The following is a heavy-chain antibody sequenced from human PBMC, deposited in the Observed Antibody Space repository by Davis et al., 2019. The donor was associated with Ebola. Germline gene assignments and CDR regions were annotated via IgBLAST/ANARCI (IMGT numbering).Heavy chain of an antibody. D-gene: IGHD2/OR15-2a*01. CDR2: ISGSGDNT. V-gene: IGHV3-23*01. Sequence: GGSLRLSCGTSGFTFSSYGMNWVRQAPGKGLEWVSYISGSGDNTYYADSVKGRFTISRDNSKNTLYLQMNSLRADDTALYYCAKGGARYFYHYYGMDVWGQGTTVTVSS. CDR1: GFTFSSYG. CDR3: AKGGARYFYHYYGMDV. J-gene: IGHJ6*02.